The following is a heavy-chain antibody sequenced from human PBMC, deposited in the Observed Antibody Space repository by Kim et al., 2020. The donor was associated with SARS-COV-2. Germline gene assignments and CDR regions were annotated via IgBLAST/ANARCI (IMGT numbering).Heavy chain of an antibody. CDR1: GGSISSGGYY. J-gene: IGHJ4*02. CDR2: IYYSGST. CDR3: ARGDSSYSGYDSPFHFDY. Sequence: SETRSLTCTVSGGSISSGGYYWSWIRQHPGKGLEWIGYIYYSGSTYYNPSLKSRVTISVDTSKNQFSLKLSSVTAADTAVYYCARGDSSYSGYDSPFHFDYWGQGTLVTVSS. V-gene: IGHV4-31*03. D-gene: IGHD5-12*01.